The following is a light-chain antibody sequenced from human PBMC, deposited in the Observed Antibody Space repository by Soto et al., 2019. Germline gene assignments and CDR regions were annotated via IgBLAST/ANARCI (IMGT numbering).Light chain of an antibody. CDR2: EGG. Sequence: QSVLTRPASVSGSPGQSITISCTGASRDVVSYKLVSWYHQHPGKAPKLIIYEGGKRPSGVSDRFSGAKSGNTASLTISGLQAEDEADYYCCSYATTSTPYVFGTGTKVTVL. CDR1: SRDVVSYKL. J-gene: IGLJ1*01. CDR3: CSYATTSTPYV. V-gene: IGLV2-23*01.